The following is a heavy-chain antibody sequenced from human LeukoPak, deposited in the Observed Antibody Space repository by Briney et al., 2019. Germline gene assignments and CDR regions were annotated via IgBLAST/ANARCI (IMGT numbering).Heavy chain of an antibody. Sequence: GGSLRLSCAASGFTFDDYSMHWVRQGPGKGLQWVSLITWDGGSTFYADSVKGRFTISRDNSKKSLSLQMYGLSLEDTALYYCARERGRVIDYWGQGTLVTVSS. CDR2: ITWDGGST. V-gene: IGHV3-43*01. J-gene: IGHJ4*02. CDR3: ARERGRVIDY. D-gene: IGHD1-26*01. CDR1: GFTFDDYS.